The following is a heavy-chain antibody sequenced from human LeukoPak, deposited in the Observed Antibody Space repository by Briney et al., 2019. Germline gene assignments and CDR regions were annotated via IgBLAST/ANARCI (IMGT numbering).Heavy chain of an antibody. J-gene: IGHJ6*02. V-gene: IGHV3-30-3*01. D-gene: IGHD4-17*01. CDR3: ARVGYGDYELYGMEV. CDR1: GFTFSSYA. CDR2: ISYDGSNK. Sequence: GRSLRLSCAASGFTFSSYAMHWVRQAPGKGLEWVAVISYDGSNKNNADSVKGRFTVSRDNSKNTLYLQMNSLRAEDTAVYYCARVGYGDYELYGMEVWGQGTTVTVSS.